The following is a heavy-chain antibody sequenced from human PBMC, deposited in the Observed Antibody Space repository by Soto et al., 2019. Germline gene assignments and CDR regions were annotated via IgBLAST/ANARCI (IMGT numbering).Heavy chain of an antibody. Sequence: GASVKVSCKASGYTFTSYAMHWVRQAPGQRLEWMGWINAGNGNTKYSQKFQGRVTITRDTSASTAYMELSSLRSEDTAVYYCARDKAGRYSSSWQSWRVYFDYWGQGTLVTVSS. D-gene: IGHD6-13*01. CDR2: INAGNGNT. CDR1: GYTFTSYA. J-gene: IGHJ4*02. CDR3: ARDKAGRYSSSWQSWRVYFDY. V-gene: IGHV1-3*01.